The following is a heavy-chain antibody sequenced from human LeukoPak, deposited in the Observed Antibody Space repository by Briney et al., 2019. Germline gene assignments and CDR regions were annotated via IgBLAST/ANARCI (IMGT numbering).Heavy chain of an antibody. V-gene: IGHV3-20*04. CDR3: VKDLRDMWTFDY. D-gene: IGHD2-21*01. J-gene: IGHJ4*02. CDR1: GFTFDDYG. CDR2: INWNGGST. Sequence: PGGSLRLSCAASGFTFDDYGMTWVRQAPGKGLEWVSGINWNGGSTGYADSVKGRFTISRDNARSILYLQMSSLRAEDTAVYYCVKDLRDMWTFDYWGQGTLVTVSS.